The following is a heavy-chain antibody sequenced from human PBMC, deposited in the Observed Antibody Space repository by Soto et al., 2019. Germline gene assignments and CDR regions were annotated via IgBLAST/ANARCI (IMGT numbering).Heavy chain of an antibody. CDR2: ISVRGANT. CDR3: ARGEDANGDF. D-gene: IGHD2-8*01. J-gene: IGHJ4*02. Sequence: EVQLVESGGGVVQPGGSLRLSCAASGFTFSSYAMSWVRQTPGKGLEWVSSISVRGANTHYADSVKGRFTISRDNAKNSLYPLMNSLVAEDTAVSYCARGEDANGDFWGQGIPVTVSS. V-gene: IGHV3-48*01. CDR1: GFTFSSYA.